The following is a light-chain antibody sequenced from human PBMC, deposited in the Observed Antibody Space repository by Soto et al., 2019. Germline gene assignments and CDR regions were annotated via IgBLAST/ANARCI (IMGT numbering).Light chain of an antibody. V-gene: IGKV3-11*01. Sequence: EIVLTQSPANLSLSPGERATLSCRASQSVSSYLAWYQQKPGQAPRLLIYDASNRATGIPARFSGSGSGTDFTLTISSIEPADFAVYYCQQRSNWPSTFGGGTKVEIK. CDR2: DAS. CDR3: QQRSNWPST. J-gene: IGKJ4*01. CDR1: QSVSSY.